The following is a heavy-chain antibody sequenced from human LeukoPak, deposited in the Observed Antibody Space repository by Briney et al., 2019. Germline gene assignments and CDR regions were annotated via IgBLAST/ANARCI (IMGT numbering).Heavy chain of an antibody. CDR3: TTGALYYYYGMDV. Sequence: GGSLRLSCAASGFTFSASGMSWVRQAPGKGLEWVGRIKSKTDGGTTDYAAPVKGRFIISRDDSKNTLYLQMNSLKIEDTAVYYCTTGALYYYYGMDVWGQGTTVTVSS. CDR2: IKSKTDGGTT. V-gene: IGHV3-15*01. J-gene: IGHJ6*02. CDR1: GFTFSASG.